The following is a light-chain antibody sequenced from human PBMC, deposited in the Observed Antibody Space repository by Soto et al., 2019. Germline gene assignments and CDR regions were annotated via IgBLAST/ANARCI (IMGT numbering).Light chain of an antibody. CDR3: CSYAGSFVV. CDR1: SSDVGGYNY. CDR2: DVS. Sequence: QSVLTQPRSVSGSPGQSVTISCTGTSSDVGGYNYVSWYQQHPGKAPKLMIYDVSKRPSGVPDRFSGSKSGNTASLTISGLQAEDEADYYCCSYAGSFVVFGGGTKLNRP. J-gene: IGLJ2*01. V-gene: IGLV2-11*01.